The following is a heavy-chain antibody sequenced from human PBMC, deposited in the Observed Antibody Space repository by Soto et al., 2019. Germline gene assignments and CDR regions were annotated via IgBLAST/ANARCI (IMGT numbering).Heavy chain of an antibody. D-gene: IGHD6-6*01. CDR2: IGTAGDT. CDR1: GFTFSSYD. J-gene: IGHJ6*02. CDR3: AREIAAHEDYYGMDV. V-gene: IGHV3-13*01. Sequence: TGGSLRLSCAASGFTFSSYDMHWVRQATGKGLKWVSAIGTAGDTYYPGSVKGRFTISRENAKNSLYLQMNSLRAEDTAVYYCAREIAAHEDYYGMDVWGQGTTVTVSS.